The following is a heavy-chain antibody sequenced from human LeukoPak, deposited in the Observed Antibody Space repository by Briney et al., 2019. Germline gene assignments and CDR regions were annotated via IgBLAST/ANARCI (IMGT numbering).Heavy chain of an antibody. CDR3: AELGITMIGGV. D-gene: IGHD3-10*02. CDR1: GFTFSSYA. CDR2: IKQDGSEK. J-gene: IGHJ6*04. V-gene: IGHV3-7*01. Sequence: GGSLRLSCAASGFTFSSYAMNWVRQAPGKGLEWVAIIKQDGSEKYYVDSVKGRFTISRDNAKNSLYLQMNSLRAEDTAVYYCAELGITMIGGVWGKGTTVTISS.